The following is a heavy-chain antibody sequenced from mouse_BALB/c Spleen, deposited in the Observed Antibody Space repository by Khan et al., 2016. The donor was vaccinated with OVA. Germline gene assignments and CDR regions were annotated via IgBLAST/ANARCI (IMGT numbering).Heavy chain of an antibody. V-gene: IGHV1-76*01. CDR2: IHPGTDNT. Sequence: VQLQESGAELVRPGASVKLSCKSSGYIFTSYWIPLVKQRSGQGLEWIARIHPGTDNTYYNEKFKDKATLTADKSSSTTSMHLSSLKSEDCDVYMCTREGALYHFGDWGQDATLTIAS. D-gene: IGHD3-1*01. J-gene: IGHJ2*01. CDR1: GYIFTSYW. CDR3: TREGALYHFGD.